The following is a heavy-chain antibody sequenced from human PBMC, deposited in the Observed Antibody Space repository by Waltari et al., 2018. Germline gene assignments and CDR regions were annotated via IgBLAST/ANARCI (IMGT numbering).Heavy chain of an antibody. D-gene: IGHD6-19*01. CDR1: GFTFGDAR. CDR3: ARDSSGWLFDY. Sequence: EVHLVESGGGLVKPGGSLRLSCASSGFTFGDARMNWVRQAPGKGLEWLASISSGTNYIYYADSLRGRFTISRDNAKNSLYLEMNSLRAEDTAVYYCARDSSGWLFDYWGQGTLVTVSS. J-gene: IGHJ4*02. CDR2: ISSGTNYI. V-gene: IGHV3-21*06.